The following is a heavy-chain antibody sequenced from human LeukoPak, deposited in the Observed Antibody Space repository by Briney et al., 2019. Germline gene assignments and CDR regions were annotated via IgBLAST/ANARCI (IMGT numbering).Heavy chain of an antibody. CDR2: IYYSGST. CDR1: GGSISSYY. V-gene: IGHV4-59*08. D-gene: IGHD1-26*01. CDR3: ARQNYSGSLFDY. J-gene: IGHJ4*02. Sequence: PSETLSLTCTVSGGSISSYYWSWIRQPPGKGLEWIGYIYYSGSTNYNPSLKSRVTISVDTSKNQFSLKLSSVTAADTAVYYCARQNYSGSLFDYWAREPWSPSPQ.